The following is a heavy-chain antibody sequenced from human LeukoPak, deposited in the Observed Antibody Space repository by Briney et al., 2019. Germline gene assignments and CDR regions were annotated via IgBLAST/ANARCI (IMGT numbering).Heavy chain of an antibody. J-gene: IGHJ4*02. CDR1: GGSFDGYY. Sequence: SETLSLTCAVFGGSFDGYYWSWIRQSPGKGLEWIGEITYDGRTKYNPSLRSRVSISVDTSKIQFSLNLTSVTAADTAIYYCARGLASGYPPIPFDYWGQGTQVTVSS. D-gene: IGHD3-3*01. V-gene: IGHV4-34*01. CDR3: ARGLASGYPPIPFDY. CDR2: ITYDGRT.